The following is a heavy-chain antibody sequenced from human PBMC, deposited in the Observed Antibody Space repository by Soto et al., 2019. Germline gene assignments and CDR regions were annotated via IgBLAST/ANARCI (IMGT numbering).Heavy chain of an antibody. CDR2: IYYSGST. J-gene: IGHJ4*02. CDR3: ARILSAYYYDSSGSVRTRYFDY. D-gene: IGHD3-22*01. CDR1: GGSVSSGSYY. V-gene: IGHV4-61*01. Sequence: PSETLSLTCTVSGGSVSSGSYYWSWIRQPPGKGLEWIGYIYYSGSTNYNPSLKSRVTISVDTSKNQFSLKLSSVTAADTAVYYCARILSAYYYDSSGSVRTRYFDYWGQGTLVTVSS.